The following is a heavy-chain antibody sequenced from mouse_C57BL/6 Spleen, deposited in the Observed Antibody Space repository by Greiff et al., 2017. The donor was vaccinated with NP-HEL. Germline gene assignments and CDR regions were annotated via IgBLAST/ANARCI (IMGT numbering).Heavy chain of an antibody. V-gene: IGHV1-61*01. Sequence: QVQLQQPGAELVRPGSSVKLSCKASGYTFTSYWMDWVKQRPGQGLEWIGNIYPSDSETHYNQKFQDKATLTVDKSSSTAYMQLSSLTSEDSAVYDCARGGYGSGAWCAYWGQGTLVTVSA. CDR1: GYTFTSYW. CDR2: IYPSDSET. CDR3: ARGGYGSGAWCAY. J-gene: IGHJ3*01. D-gene: IGHD1-1*01.